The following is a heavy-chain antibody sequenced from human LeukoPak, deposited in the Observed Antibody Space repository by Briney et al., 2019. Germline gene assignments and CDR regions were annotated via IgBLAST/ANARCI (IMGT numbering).Heavy chain of an antibody. CDR3: SRHGTVEMATMDFDY. CDR1: GFTFSSYS. V-gene: IGHV3-48*01. Sequence: GGSLRLSCAASGFTFSSYSMNWVRQAPGKGLEWVSYISSSSSTIYYADSVKGRFTISRDNSKNTLYLQMNSLRAEDTAVYFCSRHGTVEMATMDFDYWRQGTLVTVSS. J-gene: IGHJ4*02. CDR2: ISSSSSTI. D-gene: IGHD5-24*01.